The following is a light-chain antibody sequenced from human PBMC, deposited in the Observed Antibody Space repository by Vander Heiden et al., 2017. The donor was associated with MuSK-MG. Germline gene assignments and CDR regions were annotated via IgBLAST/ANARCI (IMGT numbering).Light chain of an antibody. Sequence: QSALTQPRSVSGSPGQSVTISCSGPSSDVGAYPYVSWYQQHPGKAPKLMIYDVSKRPSGVPDRFSGSKSGDTASLTISGLQAEEEADYYCCSYAGNYTWVFGGGTKL. CDR1: SSDVGAYPY. V-gene: IGLV2-11*01. CDR3: CSYAGNYTWV. J-gene: IGLJ3*02. CDR2: DVS.